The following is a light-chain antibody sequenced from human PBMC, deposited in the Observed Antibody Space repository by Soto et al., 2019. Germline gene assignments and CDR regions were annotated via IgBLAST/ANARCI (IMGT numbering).Light chain of an antibody. J-gene: IGKJ1*01. Sequence: SSATLSVYPGERATLSCRASQSVSSNLAWYQQKPVQAPRLLIYGASSRATGIPDRFSCSGSGTDFTLTIFRLEPEDFTVYYCQLDGSSQYTFAQGTKVDIK. CDR1: QSVSSN. CDR2: GAS. CDR3: QLDGSSQYT. V-gene: IGKV3-20*01.